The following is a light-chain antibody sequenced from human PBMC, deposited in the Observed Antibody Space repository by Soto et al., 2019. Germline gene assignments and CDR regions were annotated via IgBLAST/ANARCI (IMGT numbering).Light chain of an antibody. CDR1: SSNIGGNS. Sequence: SVLTQPPSVSAAPGQRVTISCSGSSSNIGGNSVSWYQQLPGTAPKLLIYDDDKRPSGIPDRFSGSKSGNTASLTISGLQTEDEADYYCCSYTITSTPFVFGTGTKVTVL. CDR3: CSYTITSTPFV. V-gene: IGLV1-51*01. CDR2: DDD. J-gene: IGLJ1*01.